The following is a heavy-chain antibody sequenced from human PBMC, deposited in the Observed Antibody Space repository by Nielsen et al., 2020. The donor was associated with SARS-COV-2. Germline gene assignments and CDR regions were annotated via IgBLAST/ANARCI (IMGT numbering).Heavy chain of an antibody. J-gene: IGHJ5*02. CDR1: GFTFSSSA. CDR3: TRHPDVDTAMVTVA. Sequence: GESLKISCAASGFTFSSSAMHWVRQASGKGLEWVGRIRSKANSYATAYAASVKGRFTISRDDSKNTAYLQMNSLKTEDTAVYYCTRHPDVDTAMVTVAWGQGTLVTVSS. V-gene: IGHV3-73*01. CDR2: IRSKANSYAT. D-gene: IGHD5-18*01.